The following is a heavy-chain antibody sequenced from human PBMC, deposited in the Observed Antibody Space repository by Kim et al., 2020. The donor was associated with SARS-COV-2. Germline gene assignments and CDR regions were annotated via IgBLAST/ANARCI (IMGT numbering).Heavy chain of an antibody. Sequence: STYSNPSLKSRVTISVDTSKNPFSLKLRSVTAADTAVYYCARDRRGYPFDDWGQGTLVTVSS. J-gene: IGHJ4*02. V-gene: IGHV4-30-2*05. CDR2: ST. CDR3: ARDRRGYPFDD. D-gene: IGHD5-12*01.